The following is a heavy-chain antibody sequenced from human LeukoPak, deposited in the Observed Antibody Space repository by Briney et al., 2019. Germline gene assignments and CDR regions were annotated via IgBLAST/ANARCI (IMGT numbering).Heavy chain of an antibody. V-gene: IGHV4-39*01. Sequence: SETLSLTCTVSGGSISSSSYYWGWIRQPPGKGLEWIGSIYYSGSTYYNPSLKSRVTISVDTSNNQFSLKLSSVTAADTAVYYCASWYSYGFTFDYWGQGTLVTVSS. CDR2: IYYSGST. CDR1: GGSISSSSYY. D-gene: IGHD5-18*01. CDR3: ASWYSYGFTFDY. J-gene: IGHJ4*02.